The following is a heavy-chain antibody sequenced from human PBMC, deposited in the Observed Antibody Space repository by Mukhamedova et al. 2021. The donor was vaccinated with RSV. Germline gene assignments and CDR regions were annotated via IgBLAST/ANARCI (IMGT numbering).Heavy chain of an antibody. V-gene: IGHV4-39*01. J-gene: IGHJ3*02. CDR2: IYYSGST. D-gene: IGHD6-6*01. CDR3: ARHYEYSSSRNAFDI. Sequence: GLEWIGSIYYSGSTYYNPSLKSRVTISVDTSKNQFSLKLSSVTAADTAVYYCARHYEYSSSRNAFDIWGQGTMVTVSS.